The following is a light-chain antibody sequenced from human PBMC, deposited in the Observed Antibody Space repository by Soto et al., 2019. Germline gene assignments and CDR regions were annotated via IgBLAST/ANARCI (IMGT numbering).Light chain of an antibody. Sequence: EIVLTQSPGTLSLSPGERATLSCRASQSVSSTYLAWYQQKPGQAPRLLIYGASSRATGIPDRLSGSGSGTDFTLTISRLEPEDFAVYYCQQYDNSLYTFGQGTKLEI. CDR3: QQYDNSLYT. CDR1: QSVSSTY. CDR2: GAS. V-gene: IGKV3-20*01. J-gene: IGKJ2*01.